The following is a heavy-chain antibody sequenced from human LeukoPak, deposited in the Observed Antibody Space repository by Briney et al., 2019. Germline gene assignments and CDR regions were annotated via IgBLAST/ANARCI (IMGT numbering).Heavy chain of an antibody. V-gene: IGHV4-31*03. D-gene: IGHD3-10*01. Sequence: SQTLSLTCTVSGGSISSGGYYWSWIRQPPGKALGWIGYIYYGGSTYYNPSLKSRVTISVDTSKNQFSLKLSSVTAADTAVYYCARDRANYYRTYYYYGMDVWGQGTTVTVSS. CDR1: GGSISSGGYY. CDR2: IYYGGST. CDR3: ARDRANYYRTYYYYGMDV. J-gene: IGHJ6*02.